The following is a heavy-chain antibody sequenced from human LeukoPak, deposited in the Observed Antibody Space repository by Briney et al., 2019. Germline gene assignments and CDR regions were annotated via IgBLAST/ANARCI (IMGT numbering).Heavy chain of an antibody. CDR3: ASDYDSSGYQYYFDY. D-gene: IGHD3-22*01. J-gene: IGHJ4*02. Sequence: GRSLRLSCAASGFTFSSYAMHWVRQAPVKGLEWVAVISYDGSNKYYADSVKGRFTISRDNSKNTLYLQMNSLRAEDTAVYYCASDYDSSGYQYYFDYWGQGTLVTVSS. CDR1: GFTFSSYA. V-gene: IGHV3-30-3*01. CDR2: ISYDGSNK.